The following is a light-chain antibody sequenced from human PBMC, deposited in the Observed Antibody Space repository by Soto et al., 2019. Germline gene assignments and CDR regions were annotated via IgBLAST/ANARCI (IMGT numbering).Light chain of an antibody. Sequence: EIVLTQSQATLSLSPGERATLSCRASQSVSSSLAWYQQKPGQAPRLLIYDASDRATGIPARFSGSGAGTDFTLTISSLEPEELAVYYCQQRSSWPLTFGPGTKVDI. CDR3: QQRSSWPLT. J-gene: IGKJ3*01. V-gene: IGKV3-11*01. CDR1: QSVSSS. CDR2: DAS.